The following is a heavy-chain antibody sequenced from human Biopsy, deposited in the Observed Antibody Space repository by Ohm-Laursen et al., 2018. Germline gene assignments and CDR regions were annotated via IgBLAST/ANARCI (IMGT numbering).Heavy chain of an antibody. Sequence: PSDTLSLTCTVSGGSISSSTTYYWAWLRQPPGKGLEWIGSIYNTETTFYNPSLKSRVTISADTSTNQFSLKVSSVTAADTALYFCARHPTGFWFDPWGHGTLVTVSS. CDR2: IYNTETT. J-gene: IGHJ5*02. V-gene: IGHV4-39*01. CDR1: GGSISSSTTYY. CDR3: ARHPTGFWFDP.